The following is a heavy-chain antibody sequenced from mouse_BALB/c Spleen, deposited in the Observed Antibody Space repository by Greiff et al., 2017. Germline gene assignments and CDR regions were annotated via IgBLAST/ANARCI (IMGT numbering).Heavy chain of an antibody. CDR3: ARGDPPFDY. V-gene: IGHV5-4*02. J-gene: IGHJ2*01. Sequence: EVQLVESGGGLVKPGGSLKLSCAASGFTFSDYYMYWVRQTPEKRLEWVATISDGGSYTYYPDSVKGRFTISRDNAKNNLYLQMSSLKSEDTAMYYCARGDPPFDYWGQGTTLTVSS. CDR2: ISDGGSYT. CDR1: GFTFSDYY.